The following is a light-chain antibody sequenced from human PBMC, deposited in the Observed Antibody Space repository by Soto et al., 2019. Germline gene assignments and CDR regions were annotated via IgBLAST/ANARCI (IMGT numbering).Light chain of an antibody. J-gene: IGKJ1*01. CDR2: DAS. CDR3: QQYGSSPPVT. Sequence: DIQMTQSPSTLSASVGGRVTITCRASQTINSWLAWYQQKPGKAPKVLIFDASSLKTGVPSRFSGSGSGTEFTLTISRLEPEDFAVYYCQQYGSSPPVTFGQGTKVDI. V-gene: IGKV1-5*01. CDR1: QTINSW.